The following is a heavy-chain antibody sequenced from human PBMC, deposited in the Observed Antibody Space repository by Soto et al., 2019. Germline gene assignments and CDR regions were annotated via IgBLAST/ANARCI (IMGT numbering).Heavy chain of an antibody. CDR1: GFTFSSYS. CDR2: ISSSSSYI. J-gene: IGHJ6*02. V-gene: IGHV3-21*01. CDR3: ARVVLWFGELPLYYYGMDV. Sequence: GGSLRLSCAASGFTFSSYSMNWVRQAPGKGLEWVSSISSSSSYIYYADSVKGRFTISRDNAKNSLYLQMNSLRAEDTAVYYCARVVLWFGELPLYYYGMDVWGQGTTVTVSS. D-gene: IGHD3-10*01.